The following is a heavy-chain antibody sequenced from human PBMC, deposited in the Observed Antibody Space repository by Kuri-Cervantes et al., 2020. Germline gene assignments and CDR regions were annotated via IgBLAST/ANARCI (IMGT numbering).Heavy chain of an antibody. Sequence: GSLRLSCTVSGGSISSYYWSWIRQPPGKGLEWIGYIYYSGSTNYNPSLKSRVTISVDTSKNQFSLKLSSVTAADTAVYYCASITLLGGYCVSDWGQGTLVTVSS. CDR2: IYYSGST. CDR3: ASITLLGGYCVSD. V-gene: IGHV4-59*12. D-gene: IGHD3-22*01. J-gene: IGHJ4*02. CDR1: GGSISSYY.